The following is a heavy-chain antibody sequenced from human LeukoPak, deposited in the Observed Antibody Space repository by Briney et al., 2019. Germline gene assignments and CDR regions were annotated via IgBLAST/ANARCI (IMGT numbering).Heavy chain of an antibody. CDR2: ISGSGGST. Sequence: PGGSLRLSCAASGFTFSSYAMSWVRQAPGKGLEWVSDISGSGGSTYYADSVKGRFTISRDNSKNTLYLQMNSLRAEDTAVYYCAKGTSSVPAAYYAFDIWGQGTMVTVSS. J-gene: IGHJ3*02. D-gene: IGHD2-2*01. CDR3: AKGTSSVPAAYYAFDI. CDR1: GFTFSSYA. V-gene: IGHV3-23*01.